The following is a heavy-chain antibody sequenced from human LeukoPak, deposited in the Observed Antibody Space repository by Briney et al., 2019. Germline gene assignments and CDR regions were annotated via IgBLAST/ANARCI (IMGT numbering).Heavy chain of an antibody. Sequence: GGSLRLSCAASGFTFSSYAMHWVRQAPGKGLEYVSVISSNGGSTYYANSVKGRFTISRDNSKNTLYLQMNSLRAEDTAVYYCAKDRYTGAYYDFWSGQLDAFDIWGQGTMVTVSS. CDR3: AKDRYTGAYYDFWSGQLDAFDI. D-gene: IGHD3-3*01. CDR2: ISSNGGST. J-gene: IGHJ3*02. V-gene: IGHV3-64*01. CDR1: GFTFSSYA.